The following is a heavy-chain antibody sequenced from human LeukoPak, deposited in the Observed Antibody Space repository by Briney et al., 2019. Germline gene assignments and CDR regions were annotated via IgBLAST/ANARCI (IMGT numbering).Heavy chain of an antibody. CDR1: GGSFSGYY. J-gene: IGHJ4*02. V-gene: IGHV4-34*01. Sequence: SETLSLTCAVYGGSFSGYYWSWIRQPPGKGLEWIGEINHSGSTNYNPSLKSRVTISVDTSKKQFSLKLSSVTAADTAVYYCVRYYFDSSGPKKNYWGQGTLVTVSS. CDR2: INHSGST. D-gene: IGHD3-22*01. CDR3: VRYYFDSSGPKKNY.